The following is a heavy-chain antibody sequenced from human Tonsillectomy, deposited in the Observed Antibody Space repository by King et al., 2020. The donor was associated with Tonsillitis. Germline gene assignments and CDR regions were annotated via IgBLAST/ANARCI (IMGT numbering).Heavy chain of an antibody. CDR3: ARGGLSSSGGVYFDY. J-gene: IGHJ4*02. CDR2: IYTSGST. CDR1: GGSISSGTYY. Sequence: VQLQESGPGLVKPSQTLSLTCTVSGGSISSGTYYWSWIRQPAGKGLEWIGRIYTSGSTNYNPSLKSRVTMSVDTSKNQFSLKLSSVTAADTAVYYCARGGLSSSGGVYFDYWGQGTLVTVSS. V-gene: IGHV4-61*02. D-gene: IGHD6-6*01.